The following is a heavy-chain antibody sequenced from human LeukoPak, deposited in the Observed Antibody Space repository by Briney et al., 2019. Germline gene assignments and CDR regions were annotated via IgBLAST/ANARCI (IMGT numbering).Heavy chain of an antibody. CDR2: ISDSAA. V-gene: IGHV3-23*01. CDR3: AKRGGSSSSWYYAIED. J-gene: IGHJ6*02. D-gene: IGHD6-6*01. Sequence: GGSLRLSCAASGFTFTASDLIWLHQAPGKGLEGVAKISDSAAHYADSVKGRFIISRDTSKNILFLQMNSLRAEDTAVYYCAKRGGSSSSWYYAIEDWGQGTTVTVSS. CDR1: GFTFTASD.